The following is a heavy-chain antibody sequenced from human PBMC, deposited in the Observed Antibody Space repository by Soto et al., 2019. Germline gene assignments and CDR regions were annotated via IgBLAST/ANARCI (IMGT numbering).Heavy chain of an antibody. Sequence: QVQLVQSGAEVKKPESSVKVSCKASGGTFSSYAISWVRQAPGQGLEWMGGIIPTFGTANYAQKFQGRVTITADESTSTAYMELSSLRSDDTAVYYCARDGIAARPIAWFDPWGQGTLVTVSS. J-gene: IGHJ5*02. CDR2: IIPTFGTA. CDR1: GGTFSSYA. CDR3: ARDGIAARPIAWFDP. V-gene: IGHV1-69*12. D-gene: IGHD6-6*01.